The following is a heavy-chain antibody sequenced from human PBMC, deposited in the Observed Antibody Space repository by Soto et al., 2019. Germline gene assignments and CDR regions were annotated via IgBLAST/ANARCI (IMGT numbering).Heavy chain of an antibody. CDR1: GGTFSSYA. Sequence: GASVKVSCKASGGTFSSYAISWVRQAPGQGLEWMGGIIPIFGKANYAQKFQGRVTITADESTSTAYMELSSLRSDDTAVYYCARDHGDCLDFDYWAQGTLVPASS. CDR3: ARDHGDCLDFDY. D-gene: IGHD2-21*02. J-gene: IGHJ4*02. CDR2: IIPIFGKA. V-gene: IGHV1-69*13.